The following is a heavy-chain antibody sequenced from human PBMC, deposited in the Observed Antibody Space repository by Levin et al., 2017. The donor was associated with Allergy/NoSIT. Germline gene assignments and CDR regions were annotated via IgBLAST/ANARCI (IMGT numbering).Heavy chain of an antibody. D-gene: IGHD1-1*01. CDR1: GFTFSSYA. CDR2: ISGSGGST. V-gene: IGHV3-23*01. CDR3: AKGGSYHPNVWFDP. Sequence: GESLKISCAASGFTFSSYAMSWVRQAPGKGLEWVSAISGSGGSTYYADSVKGRFTISRDNSKNTLYLQMNSLRAEDTAVYYCAKGGSYHPNVWFDPWGQGTLVTVSS. J-gene: IGHJ5*02.